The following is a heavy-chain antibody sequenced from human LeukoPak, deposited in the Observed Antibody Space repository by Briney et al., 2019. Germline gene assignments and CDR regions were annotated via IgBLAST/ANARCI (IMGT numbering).Heavy chain of an antibody. CDR2: ISSSSSYI. CDR1: GFTFSSYS. J-gene: IGHJ4*02. D-gene: IGHD1-26*01. CDR3: AREEPSSGSYDY. V-gene: IGHV3-21*01. Sequence: PGGSLRLSCAASGFTFSSYSMNWVRQAPGKGLEWVSSISSSSSYIYYADSVKGRFTISRDNAKNSLYLQMNSLRAEDTAVYYCAREEPSSGSYDYWGQGTLVTVS.